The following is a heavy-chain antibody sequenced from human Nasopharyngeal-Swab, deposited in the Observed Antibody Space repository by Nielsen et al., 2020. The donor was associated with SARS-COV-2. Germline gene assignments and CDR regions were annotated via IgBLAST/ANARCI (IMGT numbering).Heavy chain of an antibody. J-gene: IGHJ4*02. D-gene: IGHD5-12*01. V-gene: IGHV1-18*01. CDR2: ISSYNGYT. CDR3: ARVKIIVASIEDDY. Sequence: WVRQAPGQGLEWLGWISSYNGYTNYAHKFQGRVTMTTDTSTSTAYMELRTLRSDDTAIYYCARVKIIVASIEDDYWGQGTLVTVSS.